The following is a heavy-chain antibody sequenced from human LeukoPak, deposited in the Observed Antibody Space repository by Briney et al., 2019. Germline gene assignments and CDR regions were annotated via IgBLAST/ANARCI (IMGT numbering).Heavy chain of an antibody. J-gene: IGHJ4*02. CDR3: ARDPGIPAAGTVGYFDY. D-gene: IGHD6-13*01. V-gene: IGHV3-21*06. CDR2: ISSGSRYI. Sequence: GGSLRLSCAASGFTFSDYNMWWVRQAPGKGLEWVASISSGSRYIYYADSMKGRFTISRDNAKNSLYLQMNSLRAEDTAVYYCARDPGIPAAGTVGYFDYWGQGTLVTVSS. CDR1: GFTFSDYN.